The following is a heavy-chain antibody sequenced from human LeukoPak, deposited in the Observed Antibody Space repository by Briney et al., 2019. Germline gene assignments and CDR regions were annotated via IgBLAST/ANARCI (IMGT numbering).Heavy chain of an antibody. Sequence: SQTLSLTCTVSDGSISSGFYYWSRIRQPAGKGLEWIGRIYTSGSTKYNSSLKSRVTISVDTSKNQFSLKLSSVTAADTAVYYCARNGVFGSSWPFDYWGQGTLVTVSS. CDR1: DGSISSGFYY. CDR3: ARNGVFGSSWPFDY. V-gene: IGHV4-61*02. J-gene: IGHJ4*02. CDR2: IYTSGST. D-gene: IGHD6-13*01.